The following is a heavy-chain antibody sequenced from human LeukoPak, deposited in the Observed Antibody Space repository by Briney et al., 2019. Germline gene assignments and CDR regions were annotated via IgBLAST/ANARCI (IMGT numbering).Heavy chain of an antibody. CDR2: IYPADSDT. CDR1: GYRFTSSW. D-gene: IGHD3-3*02. Sequence: GESLNISRQASGYRFTSSWTGWVRQMPGKGLEWMGIIYPADSDTKYRPTFQGHVTISADKSINTVYLQWNTLKASDTAVYFCVRLQATRSHFHYYMDVWGKGTSVTVS. V-gene: IGHV5-51*01. CDR3: VRLQATRSHFHYYMDV. J-gene: IGHJ6*03.